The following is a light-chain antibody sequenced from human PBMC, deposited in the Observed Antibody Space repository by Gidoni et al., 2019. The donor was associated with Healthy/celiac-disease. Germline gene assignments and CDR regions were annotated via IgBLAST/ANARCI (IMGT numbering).Light chain of an antibody. CDR2: DTS. Sequence: EMMLTQSPATLSWSPGERATFSCRDSQSVSSYLAWYQQKPGQAPRLLIYDTSNRATGIPARFSGSGSGTDFTLTISGLGPEDFAVYYCQQRSNWPPGFGQGTRLEIK. V-gene: IGKV3-11*01. J-gene: IGKJ5*01. CDR1: QSVSSY. CDR3: QQRSNWPPG.